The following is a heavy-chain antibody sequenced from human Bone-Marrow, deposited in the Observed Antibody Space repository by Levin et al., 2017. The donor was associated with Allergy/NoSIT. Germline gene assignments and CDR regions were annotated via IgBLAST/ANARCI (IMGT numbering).Heavy chain of an antibody. Sequence: GGSLRLSCAASGFTFSSYGMHWVRQAPGKGLEWVAVIWYDGSNKYYADSVKGRFTISRDNSKNTLYLQMNSLRAEDTAVYYCARDTGYCSSTSCATLYNWFDPWGQGTLVTVSS. D-gene: IGHD2-2*01. V-gene: IGHV3-33*01. CDR3: ARDTGYCSSTSCATLYNWFDP. CDR2: IWYDGSNK. J-gene: IGHJ5*02. CDR1: GFTFSSYG.